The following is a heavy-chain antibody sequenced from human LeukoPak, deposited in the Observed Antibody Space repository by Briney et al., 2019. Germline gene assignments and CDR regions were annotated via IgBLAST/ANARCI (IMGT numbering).Heavy chain of an antibody. V-gene: IGHV4-39*01. D-gene: IGHD5-24*01. CDR1: GGSINSHSYC. CDR3: VRHISTNTGYFDS. J-gene: IGHJ4*02. Sequence: PSETLSLTCTVSGGSINSHSYCWGWIRQPPGKGLEWIGSVYYDGTSYSNPSLKSRAAVFVDTSRDQFSLDLSFVTAADTALYYCVRHISTNTGYFDSCGPGILVSVSS. CDR2: VYYDGTS.